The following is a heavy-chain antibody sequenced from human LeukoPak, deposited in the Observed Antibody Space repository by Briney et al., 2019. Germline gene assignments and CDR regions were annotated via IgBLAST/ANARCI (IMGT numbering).Heavy chain of an antibody. CDR3: ARHGTMVRGVIDYFDY. CDR1: GGSISNNY. J-gene: IGHJ4*02. V-gene: IGHV4-59*08. D-gene: IGHD3-10*01. Sequence: SETLSLTCTVSGGSISNNYWSWFRQPPGKGLEWIGYIYYSGSTNYNPSLKSRVTISVDTSKNQFSLKLSSVTAADTAVYYCARHGTMVRGVIDYFDYWGQGTLVTVSS. CDR2: IYYSGST.